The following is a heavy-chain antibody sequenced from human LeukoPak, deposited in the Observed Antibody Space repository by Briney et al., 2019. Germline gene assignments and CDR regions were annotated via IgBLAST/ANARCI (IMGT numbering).Heavy chain of an antibody. Sequence: ASVKVSCKASGYTFTGYYMHWVRQAPGQGLEWMGWISAYNGNTNYAQKLQGRVTMTTDTSTSTAYMELRSLRSDDTAVYYCARAWRGDSSGFSSWFDPWGQGTLVTVSS. V-gene: IGHV1-18*04. CDR2: ISAYNGNT. D-gene: IGHD3-22*01. CDR1: GYTFTGYY. CDR3: ARAWRGDSSGFSSWFDP. J-gene: IGHJ5*02.